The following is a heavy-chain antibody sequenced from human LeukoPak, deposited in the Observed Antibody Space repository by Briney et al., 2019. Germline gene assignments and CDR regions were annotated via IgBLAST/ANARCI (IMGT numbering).Heavy chain of an antibody. CDR1: GYSFTSYW. CDR2: IDPSDSYT. D-gene: IGHD3-10*01. J-gene: IGHJ6*04. CDR3: ASWDGSGSYYHYYGMDV. V-gene: IGHV5-10-1*01. Sequence: GESLKISCKGSGYSFTSYWISWARQMPGKGLGWMGRIDPSDSYTNYSPSFQGHVTISADKSISTAYLQWSSLKASDTAMYYCASWDGSGSYYHYYGMDVWGKGTTVTVSS.